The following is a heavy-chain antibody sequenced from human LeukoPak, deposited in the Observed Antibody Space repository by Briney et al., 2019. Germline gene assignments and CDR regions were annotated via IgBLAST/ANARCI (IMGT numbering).Heavy chain of an antibody. J-gene: IGHJ4*02. Sequence: GGSLRLSCAASGFTFSSYSMNWVRQAPGKGLEWVSFVSTSSSTIYYADSVKGRFTISRDNAKTSLFLQMNSLRDEDTAVYYCAKDRYSSGWYSDFDYWGQGTLVTVSS. CDR1: GFTFSSYS. CDR2: VSTSSSTI. V-gene: IGHV3-48*02. D-gene: IGHD6-19*01. CDR3: AKDRYSSGWYSDFDY.